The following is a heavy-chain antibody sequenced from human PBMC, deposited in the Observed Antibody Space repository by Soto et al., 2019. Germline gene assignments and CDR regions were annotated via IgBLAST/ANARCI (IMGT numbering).Heavy chain of an antibody. CDR1: GGSISSSSYY. J-gene: IGHJ3*02. CDR3: ARLGTYMGSGWYFAFDI. CDR2: IYYSGST. V-gene: IGHV4-39*01. D-gene: IGHD6-19*01. Sequence: SETLSLTCTVSGGSISSSSYYWGWIRQPPGKGLEWIGSIYYSGSTYYNPSLKSRVTISVATSKNQFSLKLSSVTAADTAVYYCARLGTYMGSGWYFAFDIWGQGTMVTVSS.